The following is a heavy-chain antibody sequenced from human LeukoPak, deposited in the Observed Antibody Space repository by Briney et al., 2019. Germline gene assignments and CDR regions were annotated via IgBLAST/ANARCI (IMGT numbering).Heavy chain of an antibody. D-gene: IGHD4-17*01. CDR1: GFTFSDYG. CDR2: ISSSGGST. CDR3: ASIMTTVTVDY. V-gene: IGHV3-23*01. Sequence: PAGGSLRLSCAASGFTFSDYGMTWVRQAPGKGLEWVSAISSSGGSTYYADSVKGRFTISRDNSKNTLDLQMNSLRAEDTAVYYCASIMTTVTVDYWGQGTLVTVSS. J-gene: IGHJ4*02.